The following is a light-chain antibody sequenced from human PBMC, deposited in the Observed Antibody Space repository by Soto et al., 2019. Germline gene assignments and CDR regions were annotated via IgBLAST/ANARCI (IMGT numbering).Light chain of an antibody. CDR2: EVS. J-gene: IGLJ3*02. CDR1: SSDVGGYNY. CDR3: SSFTSINTWV. V-gene: IGLV2-14*01. Sequence: QSVLTQPASVSGSPGQSITISCTGTSSDVGGYNYVSWYQQHPGKAPKLMIYEVSNRPSGVSNRFSGSNSGNTASLPIAGLQAEDEDDDYCSSFTSINTWVFGGGTKLTVL.